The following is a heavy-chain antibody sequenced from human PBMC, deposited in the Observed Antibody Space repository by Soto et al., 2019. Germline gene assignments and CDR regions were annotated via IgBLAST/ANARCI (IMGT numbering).Heavy chain of an antibody. CDR1: GYSFTSYW. CDR3: ARPWRGRPDAFDI. J-gene: IGHJ3*02. Sequence: GESLKISCKGSGYSFTSYWIGWVRQMPGKGLEWMGIIYPGDSDTRYSPSFQGQVTISADKSISTAYLQWSSLKASDTAMYYFARPWRGRPDAFDIWGQGPMVTVSS. V-gene: IGHV5-51*01. D-gene: IGHD1-26*01. CDR2: IYPGDSDT.